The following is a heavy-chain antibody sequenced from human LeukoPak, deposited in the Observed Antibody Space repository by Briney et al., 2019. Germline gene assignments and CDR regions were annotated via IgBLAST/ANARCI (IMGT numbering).Heavy chain of an antibody. J-gene: IGHJ4*02. CDR3: ASGENPPMYYYNTSAYYFDY. CDR1: GYTFTSYY. CDR2: INPSGGST. Sequence: ASVKVSCKASGYTFTSYYMHWVRQTPGQGLEWMGIINPSGGSTSYAHKFQGRVTMTRDTSTNTVYMDLSSLRSEDTAVYYCASGENPPMYYYNTSAYYFDYWGQGTLVTVSS. D-gene: IGHD3-22*01. V-gene: IGHV1-46*01.